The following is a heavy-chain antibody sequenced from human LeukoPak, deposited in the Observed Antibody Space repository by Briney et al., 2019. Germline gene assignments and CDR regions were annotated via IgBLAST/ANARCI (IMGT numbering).Heavy chain of an antibody. D-gene: IGHD4-17*01. CDR1: GFTFSDDY. CDR2: INGSGDTT. J-gene: IGHJ4*01. V-gene: IGHV3-11*01. Sequence: GGSLRLSCAASGFTFSDDYMNWIRQAPGKGLEWVPYINGSGDTTYYADSVRGRFTISRDNTKNSLYLQMNSLRAEDTAVYYCARDPFMTTGWGIDYWGQGTLVTVSS. CDR3: ARDPFMTTGWGIDY.